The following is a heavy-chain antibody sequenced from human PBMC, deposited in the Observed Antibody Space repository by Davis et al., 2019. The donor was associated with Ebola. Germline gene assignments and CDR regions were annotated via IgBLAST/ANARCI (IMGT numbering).Heavy chain of an antibody. Sequence: GESLKISCAASGFTFSSYEMNWVRQAPGKGLVWVSRINSDGSSTSYADSVKGRFTISRDNAKNTLYLQMNSLRAEDTAVYYCARATRGWFDPWGQGTLVTVSS. V-gene: IGHV3-74*01. CDR3: ARATRGWFDP. J-gene: IGHJ5*02. CDR1: GFTFSSYE. D-gene: IGHD1-1*01. CDR2: INSDGSST.